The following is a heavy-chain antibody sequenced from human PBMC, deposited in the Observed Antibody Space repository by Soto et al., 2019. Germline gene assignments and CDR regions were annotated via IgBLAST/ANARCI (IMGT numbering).Heavy chain of an antibody. Sequence: QVQLVESGGGVVQPGRSLRLSCAASGFTFSSSAMHWVRQAPGKGLEWVAVISSDGSNKYDADSVKGRFTISRDNSKNTLYLQMNSLRAEDTAVYYCARMASFYCSGGSCYPPYGMDVWGQGTTVTVSS. CDR1: GFTFSSSA. V-gene: IGHV3-30-3*01. J-gene: IGHJ6*02. CDR2: ISSDGSNK. D-gene: IGHD2-15*01. CDR3: ARMASFYCSGGSCYPPYGMDV.